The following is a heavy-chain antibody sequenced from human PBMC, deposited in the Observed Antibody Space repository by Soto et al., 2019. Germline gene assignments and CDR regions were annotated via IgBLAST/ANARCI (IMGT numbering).Heavy chain of an antibody. CDR3: ARYPNSDDAFDI. D-gene: IGHD2-15*01. V-gene: IGHV4-59*01. CDR1: GGSISSYY. Sequence: SETLSLTCTVSGGSISSYYWSWIRQPPGKGLEWIGYIYYSGSTNYNPSLKSRVTISVDTSKNQFSLKLSSVTAADTAVYYCARYPNSDDAFDIWGQGTMVTVSS. J-gene: IGHJ3*02. CDR2: IYYSGST.